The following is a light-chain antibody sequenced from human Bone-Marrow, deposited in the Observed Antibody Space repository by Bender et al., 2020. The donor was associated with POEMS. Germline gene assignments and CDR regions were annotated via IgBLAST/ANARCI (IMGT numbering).Light chain of an antibody. CDR2: SDN. Sequence: PPPSSSFPPFPLFPLSFSFLPSHILTNSLNWYQQFPGTAPKLLIYSDNQRPSGVPDRFYAFKSGTSASLAISGLQSEDEADYYCAAWDAGLSGGVFGGGTKLTVL. J-gene: IGLJ3*02. CDR1: PSHILTNS. V-gene: IGLV1-44*01. CDR3: AAWDAGLSGGV.